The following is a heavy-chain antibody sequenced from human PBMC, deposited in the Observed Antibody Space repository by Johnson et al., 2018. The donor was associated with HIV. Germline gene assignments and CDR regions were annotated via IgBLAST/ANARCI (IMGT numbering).Heavy chain of an antibody. D-gene: IGHD2-21*02. CDR2: IRYDGSNK. CDR3: ATGVVVTAMNDAFDI. Sequence: QVQLVESGGGVVQPGGSLRLSCAASGFTFSSHGMHWVRQAPGKGLEWVTFIRYDGSNKYYADSVKGRFTISRDNSKNTLYLQMNSLRAEDTAVYYCATGVVVTAMNDAFDIWGQGTMVTVSS. CDR1: GFTFSSHG. V-gene: IGHV3-30*02. J-gene: IGHJ3*02.